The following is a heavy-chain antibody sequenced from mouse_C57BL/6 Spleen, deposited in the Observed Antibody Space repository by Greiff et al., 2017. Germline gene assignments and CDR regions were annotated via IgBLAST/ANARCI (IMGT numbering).Heavy chain of an antibody. CDR1: GFTFSSYT. J-gene: IGHJ1*03. V-gene: IGHV5-9*01. CDR2: ISGGGGNT. D-gene: IGHD1-1*01. CDR3: ARHYYGSSPSYWYFDV. Sequence: DVMLVESGGGLVKPGGSLKLSCAASGFTFSSYTMSWVRQTPEKRLEWVATISGGGGNTYYPDSVKGRFTISRDNAKNTLYLQMSRLRSEDTALYYCARHYYGSSPSYWYFDVWGTGTTVTVSS.